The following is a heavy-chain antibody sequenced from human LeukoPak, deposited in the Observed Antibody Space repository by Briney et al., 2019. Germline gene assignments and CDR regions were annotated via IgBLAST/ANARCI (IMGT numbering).Heavy chain of an antibody. D-gene: IGHD5-24*01. CDR2: IYISGNT. V-gene: IGHV4-4*07. CDR3: ARGDWFHP. Sequence: PSETLSLTCTVSGGSIRDYYWSWIRQPAGKGLEWIGRIYISGNTNYNPSLKSRVTLSVDQSKNQFSLNLSPVPAEDTAVYYCARGDWFHPWGQGTLVTVSS. J-gene: IGHJ5*02. CDR1: GGSIRDYY.